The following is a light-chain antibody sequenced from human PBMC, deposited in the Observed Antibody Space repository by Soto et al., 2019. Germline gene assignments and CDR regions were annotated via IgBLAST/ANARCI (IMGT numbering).Light chain of an antibody. J-gene: IGKJ1*01. CDR1: QSISSW. V-gene: IGKV1-5*03. Sequence: DIRLTQSPSTLSASVGDRVTITCRASQSISSWLAWYQQRPGKAPNFLIYKTSNLESGVPSRFSGSGSGTEFTLTISSLQPDDFATYYCQYYNGYCWTFGQGTKVEIK. CDR2: KTS. CDR3: QYYNGYCWT.